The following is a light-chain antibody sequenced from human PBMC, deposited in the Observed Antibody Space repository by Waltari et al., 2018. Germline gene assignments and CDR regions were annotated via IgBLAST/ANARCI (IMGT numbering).Light chain of an antibody. CDR1: QSLLYSSSNENH. CDR2: WAS. CDR3: QQYYTTPLT. J-gene: IGKJ4*01. Sequence: DIVMTQSPDSLAVSLGDRATINCKCSQSLLYSSSNENHLAWYQHKPGQPPKLLIYWASTRKTGVPDRFSGSGSGTDFMLTISSLQAEDVAVYYCQQYYTTPLTFGGGTKVVI. V-gene: IGKV4-1*01.